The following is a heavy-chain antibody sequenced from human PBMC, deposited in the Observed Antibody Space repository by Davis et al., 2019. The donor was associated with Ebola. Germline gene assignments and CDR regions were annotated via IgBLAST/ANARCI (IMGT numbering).Heavy chain of an antibody. Sequence: GGSLRLSCAASGFTFGSYSMNWVRQAPGKGLEWVSSISSSSSYIYYADSVKGRFTISRDNAKNTLSLQMNSLRAEDTAVYYCAKVRDDYWGQGTLVTVSS. CDR2: ISSSSSYI. CDR3: AKVRDDY. V-gene: IGHV3-21*04. CDR1: GFTFGSYS. J-gene: IGHJ4*02.